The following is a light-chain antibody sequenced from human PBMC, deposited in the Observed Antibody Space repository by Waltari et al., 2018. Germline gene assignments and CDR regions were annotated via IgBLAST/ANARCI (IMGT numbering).Light chain of an antibody. CDR3: QQYSSFST. CDR2: MAS. Sequence: DIQMTQSPSTLSASVGDRVTISCRASQSVGTWLAWYQQKPGKAPKLLFYMASSLDSGVPSRFSGSGSGTDFTLTISSLQPDDFATYSCQQYSSFSTFGQGTKV. V-gene: IGKV1-5*03. J-gene: IGKJ2*01. CDR1: QSVGTW.